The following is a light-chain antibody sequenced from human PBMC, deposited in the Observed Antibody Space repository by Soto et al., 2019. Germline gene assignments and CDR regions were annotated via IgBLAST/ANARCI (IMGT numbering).Light chain of an antibody. CDR3: QTWSTDIRV. CDR1: SGHNSYA. V-gene: IGLV4-69*01. CDR2: LNSAGSH. Sequence: QSVLTQPPSASASLGASVKLTCTLSSGHNSYAIAWHQQQPEKGPRYLMKLNSAGSHSKGDGIPDRFSGSSSGAERYLTISSLQSEDEADYYCQTWSTDIRVFGGGTQLTVL. J-gene: IGLJ3*02.